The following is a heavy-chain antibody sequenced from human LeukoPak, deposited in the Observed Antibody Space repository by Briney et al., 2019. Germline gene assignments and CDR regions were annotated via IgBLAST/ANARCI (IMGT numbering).Heavy chain of an antibody. V-gene: IGHV1-2*02. CDR3: ARDSSGSFGDY. CDR2: LNPNSGGT. Sequence: GASVKVSCKASGYTFTGNYLHWVRQAPGQGLEWMGWLNPNSGGTKFAQKFQGRVTMTRDTSISTAYMELSRLRSDDTAVYYCARDSSGSFGDYWGRGTLVAVSS. CDR1: GYTFTGNY. D-gene: IGHD6-19*01. J-gene: IGHJ4*02.